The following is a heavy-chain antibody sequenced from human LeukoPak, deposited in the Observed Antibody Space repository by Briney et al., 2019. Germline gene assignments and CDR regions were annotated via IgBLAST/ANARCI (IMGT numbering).Heavy chain of an antibody. D-gene: IGHD6-19*01. J-gene: IGHJ5*02. CDR2: IYYSGSS. CDR3: ARGGRAVASNWFDP. CDR1: GGSISGYC. Sequence: SETLSLTCTVSGGSISGYCWSWIRQPPGKGLEWIGCIYYSGSSNYNPSLESRVTMSVDTSKDQFSLRLSSVTAADTAVYYCARGGRAVASNWFDPWGQGTLVTVSS. V-gene: IGHV4-59*01.